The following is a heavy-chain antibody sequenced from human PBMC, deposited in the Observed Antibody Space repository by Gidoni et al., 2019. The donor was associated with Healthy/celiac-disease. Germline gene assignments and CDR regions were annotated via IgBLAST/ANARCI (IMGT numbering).Heavy chain of an antibody. D-gene: IGHD3-22*01. CDR2: INHSGST. CDR3: AGTSYYDSSGSSFDP. CDR1: GGSFSGYY. Sequence: QVQLQQWGAGLLKPSETLSLTCAVYGGSFSGYYWSWIRQPPGKGLEWIGEINHSGSTNYNPSLKSRVTISVDTSKNQFSLKLSSVTAADTAVYYCAGTSYYDSSGSSFDPWGQGTLVTVSS. V-gene: IGHV4-34*01. J-gene: IGHJ5*02.